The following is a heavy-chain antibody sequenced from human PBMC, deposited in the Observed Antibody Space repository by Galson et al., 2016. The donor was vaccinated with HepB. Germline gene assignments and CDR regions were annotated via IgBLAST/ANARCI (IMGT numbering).Heavy chain of an antibody. Sequence: SLRLSCAASGLTFSNYALTRVRQAPGKGLEWVSSISGDTTTIYYADSVKGRFTISRDNSKNTFYLQMNSLRAEETASYYCAKGGGSTWYISPHFVDPWGQGTLVTVSS. V-gene: IGHV3-23*01. CDR1: GLTFSNYA. D-gene: IGHD6-13*01. CDR2: ISGDTTTI. CDR3: AKGGGSTWYISPHFVDP. J-gene: IGHJ5*02.